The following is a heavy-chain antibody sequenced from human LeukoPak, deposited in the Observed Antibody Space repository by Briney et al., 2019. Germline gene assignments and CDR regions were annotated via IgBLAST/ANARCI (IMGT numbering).Heavy chain of an antibody. CDR1: GFTFSSYA. CDR2: ISGSGAST. Sequence: PGGSLRLSCAASGFTFSSYAMSWVRQDPGKGLEWVSAISGSGASTYYADSVKGRFTISRDNSKNTLYLQMNSLRAEDTAVYYCAKEIYGDSTGGRFQHWGQGTLVTVSS. J-gene: IGHJ1*01. D-gene: IGHD4-17*01. V-gene: IGHV3-23*01. CDR3: AKEIYGDSTGGRFQH.